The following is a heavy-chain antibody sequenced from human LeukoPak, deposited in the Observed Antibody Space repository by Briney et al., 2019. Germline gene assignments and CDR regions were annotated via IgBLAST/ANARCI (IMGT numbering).Heavy chain of an antibody. Sequence: SETLSLTCTVSGGSISSGSYYWSWIRQPAGKGLEWIGRIYTNGSTNYNPSLKSRVTISVDTSKNQFSLKLSSVTAADTAVYYCAREVDCSSTSCYAFIDYWGQGTLVTVSS. CDR2: IYTNGST. D-gene: IGHD2-2*01. CDR3: AREVDCSSTSCYAFIDY. V-gene: IGHV4-61*02. J-gene: IGHJ4*02. CDR1: GGSISSGSYY.